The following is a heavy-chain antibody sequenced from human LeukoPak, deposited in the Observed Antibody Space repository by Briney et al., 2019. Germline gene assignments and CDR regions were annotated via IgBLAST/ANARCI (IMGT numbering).Heavy chain of an antibody. D-gene: IGHD3-9*01. CDR3: TRIGLKTTGYYRLDY. CDR1: GYTFTGHY. V-gene: IGHV1-2*02. J-gene: IGHJ4*02. Sequence: ASVKVSCKASGYTFTGHYLHWVRQAPGQGLEWMGWLNPNTGDTLYIQKFQGRVTMTGDTSISTAYMELSSLMSDDTAVYYCTRIGLKTTGYYRLDYWGQRTLVTVSS. CDR2: LNPNTGDT.